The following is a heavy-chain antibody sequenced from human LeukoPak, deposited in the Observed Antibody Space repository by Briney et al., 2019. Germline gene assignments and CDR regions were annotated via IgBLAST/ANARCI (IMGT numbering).Heavy chain of an antibody. Sequence: GRSLRLSCAASGFTFSSYAMHWVRQASGKGLEWVAVIQNDASTENFADSVKGRFTISRDNSKNTVFLQMNSLRVEDTAVYYCARELSQIVWGGLDYGGQGTLVSVSS. CDR3: ARELSQIVWGGLDY. CDR1: GFTFSSYA. D-gene: IGHD2-21*01. V-gene: IGHV3-30-3*01. J-gene: IGHJ4*02. CDR2: IQNDASTE.